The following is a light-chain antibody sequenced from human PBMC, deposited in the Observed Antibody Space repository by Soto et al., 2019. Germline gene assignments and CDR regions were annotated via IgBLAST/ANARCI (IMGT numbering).Light chain of an antibody. V-gene: IGKV1-5*01. CDR3: HSRA. Sequence: DIQLNQTPSTLSASVGDEVTITCRASQTISRWLAWYQQKPGRAPKLLIYDASTLESGVPSRVSGSGSETEFTLTISRLQPDDFATYFCHSRAFGQGTRLEIK. CDR1: QTISRW. J-gene: IGKJ5*01. CDR2: DAS.